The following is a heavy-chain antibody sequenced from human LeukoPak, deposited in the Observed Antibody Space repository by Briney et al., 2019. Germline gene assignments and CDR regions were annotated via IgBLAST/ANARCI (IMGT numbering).Heavy chain of an antibody. V-gene: IGHV4-39*01. CDR1: GGSISSSSYY. J-gene: IGHJ6*02. CDR2: IYYSGST. D-gene: IGHD3-3*02. CDR3: ARQRPISGMDV. Sequence: SETLSLTCTVSGGSISSSSYYWGWIRQPPGRGLEWIGSIYYSGSTYYNPSLKSRVTISVDTSKNQFSLKLSSVTAADTAVYYCARQRPISGMDVWGQGTTVTVSS.